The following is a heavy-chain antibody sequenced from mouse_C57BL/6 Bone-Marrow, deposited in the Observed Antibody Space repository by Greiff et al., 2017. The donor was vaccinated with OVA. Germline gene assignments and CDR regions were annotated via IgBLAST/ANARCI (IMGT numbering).Heavy chain of an antibody. Sequence: VQLQQSGAELVKPGASVKLSCKASGYTFTSYWMHWVKQRPGQGLEWIGMIHPNSGSTNYNEKFKSKATLTVDKSSSTAYMQLSSLTSEDSAVYYCARRGYYGSSYNYAMDYWGQGTSVTVSS. CDR1: GYTFTSYW. J-gene: IGHJ4*01. D-gene: IGHD1-1*01. CDR3: ARRGYYGSSYNYAMDY. CDR2: IHPNSGST. V-gene: IGHV1-64*01.